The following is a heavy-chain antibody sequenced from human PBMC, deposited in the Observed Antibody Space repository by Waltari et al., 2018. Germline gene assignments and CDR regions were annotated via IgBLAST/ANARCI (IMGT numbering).Heavy chain of an antibody. D-gene: IGHD4-17*01. V-gene: IGHV1-8*03. CDR1: GYTFTSYD. CDR2: MNPNSGNT. Sequence: QVQLVQSGAEVKKPGASVKVSCKASGYTFTSYDINWVRQATGQGLEWMGWMNPNSGNTGDAQKCQGRVTITRNTSISTAYMELSSLRSEDTAVYYCARDLLYGAGYYGMDVWGQGTTVTVSS. CDR3: ARDLLYGAGYYGMDV. J-gene: IGHJ6*02.